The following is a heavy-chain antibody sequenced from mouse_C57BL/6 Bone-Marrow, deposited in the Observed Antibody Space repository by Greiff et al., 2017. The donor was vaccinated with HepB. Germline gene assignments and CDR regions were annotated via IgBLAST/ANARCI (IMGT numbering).Heavy chain of an antibody. J-gene: IGHJ1*03. CDR3: AVYYYGHWYFDV. V-gene: IGHV1-22*01. CDR1: GYTFTDYN. Sequence: VQLQQSGPELVKPGASVKMSCKASGYTFTDYNMHWVKQSHGKSLEWIGYINPINGGTSYNQKFKGKATLTVNKSSSTAYMVLRSLTSEDSAVYYCAVYYYGHWYFDVWGTGTTVTVSS. D-gene: IGHD1-1*01. CDR2: INPINGGT.